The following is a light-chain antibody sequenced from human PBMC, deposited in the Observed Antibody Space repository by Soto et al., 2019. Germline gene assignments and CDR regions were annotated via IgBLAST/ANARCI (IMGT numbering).Light chain of an antibody. V-gene: IGLV2-14*01. CDR1: SSDVGGYNY. J-gene: IGLJ2*01. CDR2: EVS. CDR3: SSYTSSSTPVV. Sequence: QSALTQPASVSGSPGQSITISCTGTSSDVGGYNYVSWYQHHPGKAPKLMIYEVSNRPSGVSSRFSGSKSGNTASLTISGLQAEDEADYYCSSYTSSSTPVVFGGGTKVTVL.